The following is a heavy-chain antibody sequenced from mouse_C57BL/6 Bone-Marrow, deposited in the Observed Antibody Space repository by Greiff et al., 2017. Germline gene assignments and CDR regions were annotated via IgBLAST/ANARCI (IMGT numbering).Heavy chain of an antibody. J-gene: IGHJ1*03. D-gene: IGHD2-1*01. CDR2: ISGGGGNT. Sequence: EVMLVESGGGLVKPGGSLTLSCAASGFTFSSYTMSWVRQTPEKRLEWVATISGGGGNTYYPDSVKGRFTISRDNAKNTLYLQMSSLRSEDTALYYCARHEDYGNFHWYFDVWGTGTTVTVSS. CDR3: ARHEDYGNFHWYFDV. V-gene: IGHV5-9*01. CDR1: GFTFSSYT.